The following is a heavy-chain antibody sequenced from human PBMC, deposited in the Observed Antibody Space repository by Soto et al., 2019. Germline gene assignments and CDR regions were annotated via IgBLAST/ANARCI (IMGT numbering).Heavy chain of an antibody. V-gene: IGHV1-69*12. CDR3: ARIGTLDWIDDY. CDR2: IIPMYGTT. CDR1: GGTFRSYV. D-gene: IGHD1-1*01. Sequence: QVQLVQSGAEVKKPGSSVKVSCKASGGTFRSYVTSWVRQSPGQGLEWLGGIIPMYGTTYYAQTFQGRVTISADESTSTAFMELSSLSSEDTAVYYCARIGTLDWIDDYWGKGTLVTVSS. J-gene: IGHJ4*02.